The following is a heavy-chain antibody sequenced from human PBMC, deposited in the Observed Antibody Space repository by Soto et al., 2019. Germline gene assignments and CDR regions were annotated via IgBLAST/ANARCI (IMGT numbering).Heavy chain of an antibody. J-gene: IGHJ6*03. CDR1: GFTFSSYW. CDR2: IKQDGSEK. CDR3: ARDQRRIYGSSSVPRIYYYYMDV. Sequence: EVQLVESGGGLVQPGGSLRLSCAASGFTFSSYWMSWVRQAPGKGLEWVANIKQDGSEKYYVDSVKGRFTMSRDNAKNSLYLQMNSLRAEDTAVYYCARDQRRIYGSSSVPRIYYYYMDVWGKGTTVTVSS. D-gene: IGHD6-6*01. V-gene: IGHV3-7*01.